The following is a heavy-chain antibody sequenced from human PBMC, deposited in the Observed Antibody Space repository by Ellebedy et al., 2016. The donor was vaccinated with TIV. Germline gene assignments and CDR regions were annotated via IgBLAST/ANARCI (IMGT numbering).Heavy chain of an antibody. V-gene: IGHV4-31*03. CDR1: GGSISSGGYY. D-gene: IGHD3-10*01. CDR3: ATRSYHAEYFHH. J-gene: IGHJ1*01. CDR2: IYHSGST. Sequence: SETLSLTXTVSGGSISSGGYYWSWIRQHPGKGLEWMGHIYHSGSTYYNPSLKSRVTISVDTSKSEFSLKLCSLTAADTAVYYCATRSYHAEYFHHWGQGTLVTVSS.